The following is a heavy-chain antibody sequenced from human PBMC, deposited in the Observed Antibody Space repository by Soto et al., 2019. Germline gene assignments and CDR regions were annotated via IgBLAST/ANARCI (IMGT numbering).Heavy chain of an antibody. CDR2: IYWDDAK. V-gene: IGHV2-5*02. CDR1: GFSLSTSRVG. Sequence: QITLKESGPPLVKPTQTLTLTCTFSGFSLSTSRVGVGWIRQPPGKALEWLAVIYWDDAKTYRPSLKSRLTITKDTSKNQVALTMTTTDPVDTATYYCAHAYGGRSLYWGQGTRVTVSS. CDR3: AHAYGGRSLY. J-gene: IGHJ4*02. D-gene: IGHD1-26*01.